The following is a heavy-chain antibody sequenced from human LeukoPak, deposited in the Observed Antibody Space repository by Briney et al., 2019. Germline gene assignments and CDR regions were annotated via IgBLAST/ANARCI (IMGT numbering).Heavy chain of an antibody. CDR1: RGTLSSYA. J-gene: IGHJ4*02. CDR2: IIPIFGTA. D-gene: IGHD3-22*01. CDR3: ARDGYYDSSGYFGAWDY. V-gene: IGHV1-69*13. Sequence: SVKVSCKASRGTLSSYAISWVRQAPGQGREWMGGIIPIFGTANYAQKCAGRVTITADEATSTAYMELSSLRSEDTGVYYCARDGYYDSSGYFGAWDYWGQGTLVTVSS.